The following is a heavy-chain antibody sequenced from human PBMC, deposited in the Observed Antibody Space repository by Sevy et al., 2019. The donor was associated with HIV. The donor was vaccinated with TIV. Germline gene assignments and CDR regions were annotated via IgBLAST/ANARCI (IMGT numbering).Heavy chain of an antibody. J-gene: IGHJ4*02. D-gene: IGHD3-22*01. CDR1: TFTFHTYV. CDR3: AKEDTSGYF. V-gene: IGHV3-23*01. CDR2: ISASGGYT. Sequence: WGSLRLSCAASTFTFHTYVMSWVRQAPEKGLEWVSTISASGGYTYYADSVKGRFTISRDNSKNTVYLQMNSLRDEDTAVYYCAKEDTSGYFWGQGTLVTVSS.